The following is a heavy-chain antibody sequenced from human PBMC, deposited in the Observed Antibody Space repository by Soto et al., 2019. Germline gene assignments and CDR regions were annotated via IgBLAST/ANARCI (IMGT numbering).Heavy chain of an antibody. J-gene: IGHJ4*02. V-gene: IGHV1-69*13. D-gene: IGHD3-22*01. CDR3: ARAPAHESYYSDSSGVLDY. CDR1: GYTFTSYY. Sequence: ASVKVSCKASGYTFTSYYMHWVRQAPGQGLEWMGGIIPIFGTANYAQKFQGRVTITADESTSTAYMELSSLRSEDTAVYYCARAPAHESYYSDSSGVLDYWGQGTLVTVSS. CDR2: IIPIFGTA.